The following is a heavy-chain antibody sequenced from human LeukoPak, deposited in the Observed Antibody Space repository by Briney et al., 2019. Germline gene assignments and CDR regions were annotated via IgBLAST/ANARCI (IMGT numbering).Heavy chain of an antibody. V-gene: IGHV4-59*08. CDR2: IYYSGST. Sequence: SDPLSLPCTVSGGSICSYYWSWTRHPPGKGLEWIGYIYYSGSTNYNPSLKSRVTISVDTSKNQFSPKLSSVTAADTAVYYCARSHSSSWYNGAFYYYYGMDVWGQGTTVTVSS. D-gene: IGHD6-13*01. CDR3: ARSHSSSWYNGAFYYYYGMDV. CDR1: GGSICSYY. J-gene: IGHJ6*02.